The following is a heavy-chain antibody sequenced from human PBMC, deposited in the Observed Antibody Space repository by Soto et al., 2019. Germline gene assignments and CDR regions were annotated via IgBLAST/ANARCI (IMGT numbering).Heavy chain of an antibody. J-gene: IGHJ4*02. CDR2: ISSSGSTI. V-gene: IGHV3-48*03. Sequence: GGSLRLSCAASGFTFSSYEMNWVCQAPGKGLEWVSYISSSGSTIYYADSVKGRFTISRDNAKNSLYLQMNSLRAEDTAVYYCARDSIGGDCYNYEGGFLLFDYWGQGTLDTVSS. CDR1: GFTFSSYE. CDR3: ARDSIGGDCYNYEGGFLLFDY. D-gene: IGHD2-21*01.